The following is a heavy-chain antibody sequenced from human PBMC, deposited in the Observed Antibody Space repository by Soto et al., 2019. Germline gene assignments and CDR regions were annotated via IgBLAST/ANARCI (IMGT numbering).Heavy chain of an antibody. CDR2: IPHVGGT. J-gene: IGHJ5*02. CDR1: GGFLSESY. Sequence: PSDTLSLTCAVYGGFLSESYWTWIRQPPGKGLEWIGEIPHVGGTNYNPSLKSRVTMSVDTSQNHFSLGLISVTAADTAMYFCVRIRYQLPSSVLWLDPWGQGTPVTVSS. D-gene: IGHD3-16*01. V-gene: IGHV4-34*01. CDR3: VRIRYQLPSSVLWLDP.